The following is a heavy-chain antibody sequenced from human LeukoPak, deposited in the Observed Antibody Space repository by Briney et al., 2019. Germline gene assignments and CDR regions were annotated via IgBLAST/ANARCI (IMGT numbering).Heavy chain of an antibody. J-gene: IGHJ4*02. CDR1: GGTFSSYA. V-gene: IGHV1-69*05. CDR2: FIPIFGTA. Sequence: ASVKVSCKASGGTFSSYAISLVRQAPGQGLEWMGGFIPIFGTANYAQKFQGRVTITTDESTSTAYMELSSLRSEDTAVYYCATLAVAGDYYFDYWGQGTLVTVSS. D-gene: IGHD6-19*01. CDR3: ATLAVAGDYYFDY.